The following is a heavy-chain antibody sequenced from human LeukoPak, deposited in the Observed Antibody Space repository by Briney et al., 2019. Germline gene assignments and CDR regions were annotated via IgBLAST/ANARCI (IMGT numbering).Heavy chain of an antibody. CDR2: ISSSGNTR. D-gene: IGHD3-22*01. Sequence: TGGSLRLSCVASGFTFSSYEMNWVRQAPGKGLEWLSYISSSGNTRHYADAVKGRFTISRDNAKKSVHLEMNSLRAGDTAIYYCASAMLGFDTSGYYTSDYFENWGQGTLVTVSS. V-gene: IGHV3-48*03. CDR3: ASAMLGFDTSGYYTSDYFEN. J-gene: IGHJ4*02. CDR1: GFTFSSYE.